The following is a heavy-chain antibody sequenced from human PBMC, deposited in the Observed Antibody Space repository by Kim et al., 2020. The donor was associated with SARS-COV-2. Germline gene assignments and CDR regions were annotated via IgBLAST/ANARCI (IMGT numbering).Heavy chain of an antibody. D-gene: IGHD6-13*01. CDR3: ARRGSSWFYWYFDL. CDR1: GFTFSSYW. CDR2: IKQDGSEK. V-gene: IGHV3-7*03. Sequence: GGSLRLSCAASGFTFSSYWMSWVRQAPGKGLEWVANIKQDGSEKYYVDSVKGRFTISRDNAKNSLYLQMNSLRAEDTAVYYCARRGSSWFYWYFDLWGRGTLVTVSS. J-gene: IGHJ2*01.